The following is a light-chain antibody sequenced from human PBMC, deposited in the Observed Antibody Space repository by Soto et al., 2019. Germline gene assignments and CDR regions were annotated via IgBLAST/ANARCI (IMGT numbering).Light chain of an antibody. CDR2: GAS. J-gene: IGKJ1*01. CDR3: QQYNNWPPT. V-gene: IGKV3-15*01. CDR1: QSVSNN. Sequence: ERVMTQSPATLSVSPGERATLSCRASQSVSNNLAWYQQKPGQAPRLLIYGASTRATGIPARFSGSGSGTEFTLTISSLQSEDFAVYYCQQYNNWPPTFGQGTKVDI.